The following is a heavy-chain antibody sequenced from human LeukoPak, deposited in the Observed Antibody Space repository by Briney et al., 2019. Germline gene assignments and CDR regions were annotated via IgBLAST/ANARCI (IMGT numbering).Heavy chain of an antibody. J-gene: IGHJ6*02. CDR1: GYTFTSYG. V-gene: IGHV1-18*01. CDR3: ARDCSSTSCYWTNYYYYYGMEV. CDR2: ISAYNGNT. Sequence: GASVKVSCKASGYTFTSYGISWVRQAPGQGLEWMGWISAYNGNTNYAQKLQGRVTMTTDTSTSTAYMELRSLRSDDTAVYYCARDCSSTSCYWTNYYYYYGMEVWGQGTTVTVSS. D-gene: IGHD2-2*01.